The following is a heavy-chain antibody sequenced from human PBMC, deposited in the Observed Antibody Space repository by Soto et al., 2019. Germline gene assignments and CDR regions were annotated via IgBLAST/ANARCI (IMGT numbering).Heavy chain of an antibody. J-gene: IGHJ6*03. CDR3: ARGGDDFWSGYYTFRGYYYYYYMDV. V-gene: IGHV1-8*01. CDR1: GYTFTSYD. Sequence: APVKVSCKASGYTFTSYDINWVRQATGQGLERMGWMNPNSGNTGYAQKFQGRVTMTRNTSISTAYMELSSLRSEDTAVYYCARGGDDFWSGYYTFRGYYYYYYMDVWGKGTTVTVSS. D-gene: IGHD3-3*01. CDR2: MNPNSGNT.